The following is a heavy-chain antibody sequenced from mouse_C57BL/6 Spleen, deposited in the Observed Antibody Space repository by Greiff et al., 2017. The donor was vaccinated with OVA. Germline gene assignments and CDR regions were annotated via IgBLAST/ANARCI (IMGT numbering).Heavy chain of an antibody. Sequence: EVQVVESGGGLVQPGGSLSLSCAASGFTFTDYYMSWVRQPPGKALEWLGFIRNKANGYTTEYSASVKGRFTISRDNSQSILYLQMNALRAEDSATYYCARNYYGSSYGAMDYWGQGTSVTVSS. D-gene: IGHD1-1*01. CDR2: IRNKANGYTT. V-gene: IGHV7-3*01. J-gene: IGHJ4*01. CDR1: GFTFTDYY. CDR3: ARNYYGSSYGAMDY.